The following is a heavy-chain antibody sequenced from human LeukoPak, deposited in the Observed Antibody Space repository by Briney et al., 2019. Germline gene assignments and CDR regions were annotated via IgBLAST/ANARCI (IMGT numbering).Heavy chain of an antibody. J-gene: IGHJ5*02. CDR1: GFTFSVYY. CDR2: ISTSSYT. CDR3: ARAFRYCSSTSCYLDP. D-gene: IGHD2-2*01. Sequence: GGSLRLSCAASGFTFSVYYMSWICQAPGKGLEWVSYISTSSYTNYADSVKGRFTISRDNAKNSLYLQMNSLRAEDTAVYYCARAFRYCSSTSCYLDPWGQGTLVTVSS. V-gene: IGHV3-11*06.